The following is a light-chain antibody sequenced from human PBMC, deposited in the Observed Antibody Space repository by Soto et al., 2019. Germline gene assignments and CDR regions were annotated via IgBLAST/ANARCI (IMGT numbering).Light chain of an antibody. Sequence: QSVLTQPPSVSAAPGQKVTISCAGSSTNIGNNYVSWYQQLPGTAPKLLIYENNKRPSGIPDRFSGSKSGTSATLGITGLQPRDEADYYCGTWDSSLSAVVFGGGTKVTVL. CDR2: ENN. J-gene: IGLJ2*01. V-gene: IGLV1-51*02. CDR3: GTWDSSLSAVV. CDR1: STNIGNNY.